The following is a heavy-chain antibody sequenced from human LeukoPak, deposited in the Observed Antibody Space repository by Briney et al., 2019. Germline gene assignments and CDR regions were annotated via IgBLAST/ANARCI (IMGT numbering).Heavy chain of an antibody. CDR3: ARESAAGILSYFDY. CDR1: GGTFSSYA. CDR2: IIPIFGTA. J-gene: IGHJ4*02. V-gene: IGHV1-69*05. Sequence: SVNVSCKASGGTFSSYAISWVRQAPGQGLEWMGGIIPIFGTANYAQKFQGRVTITTDESTSTAYMELSSLRSEDTAVYYCARESAAGILSYFDYWGQGTLVTVSS. D-gene: IGHD6-13*01.